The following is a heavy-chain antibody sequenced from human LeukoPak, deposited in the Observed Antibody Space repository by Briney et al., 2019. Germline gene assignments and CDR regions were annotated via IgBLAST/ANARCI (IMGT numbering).Heavy chain of an antibody. CDR2: ISSSGSTI. CDR3: AKGSFDIAVAGTVYFDY. CDR1: GFTFSSYE. Sequence: GGSLRLSCAASGFTFSSYEMNWVRQAPGKGLEWVSYISSSGSTIYYADSVKGRSTISRDNAKNSLYLQTNSLRAEDTAFYYCAKGSFDIAVAGTVYFDYWGQGTLVTVSS. V-gene: IGHV3-48*03. J-gene: IGHJ4*02. D-gene: IGHD6-19*01.